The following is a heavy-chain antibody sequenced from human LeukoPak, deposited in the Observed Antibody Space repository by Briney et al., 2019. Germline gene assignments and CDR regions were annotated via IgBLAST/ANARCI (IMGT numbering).Heavy chain of an antibody. Sequence: GASVKVSCKASGYTFTSYGISWVRQAPGQGLEWMGWISAYNGSTNYAQKLQGRVTMTTDTSTSTAYMELRSLRSDDTAVYYCARVYCSGGSCYHYFDYWGQGTLVTVSS. V-gene: IGHV1-18*01. CDR2: ISAYNGST. CDR1: GYTFTSYG. J-gene: IGHJ4*02. D-gene: IGHD2-15*01. CDR3: ARVYCSGGSCYHYFDY.